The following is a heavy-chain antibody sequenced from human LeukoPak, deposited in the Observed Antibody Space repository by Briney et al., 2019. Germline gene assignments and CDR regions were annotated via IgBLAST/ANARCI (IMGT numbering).Heavy chain of an antibody. CDR2: INHSGST. CDR3: AKGQYQPRFDP. D-gene: IGHD2-2*01. CDR1: GGSFSGYY. J-gene: IGHJ5*02. Sequence: SETLSLTCAVYGGSFSGYYWSRIRQSPGKGLEWIGEINHSGSTNYNPSLTSRVTISVDTSKNQFSLKLTSVTAADTAVYCAKGQYQPRFDPWGQGTLVTVSS. V-gene: IGHV4-34*01.